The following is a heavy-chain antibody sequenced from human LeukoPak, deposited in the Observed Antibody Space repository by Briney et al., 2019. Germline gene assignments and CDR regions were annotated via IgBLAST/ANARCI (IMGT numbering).Heavy chain of an antibody. CDR1: GVSISSSSYY. CDR3: ARVKVAGTYYYYYYMDV. D-gene: IGHD6-19*01. Sequence: SETLSLTCNVSGVSISSSSYYWGWIRQPPGKGLEWIGSIYSSGSTYYNSSLKSRVTISIDTSKNQVSLKMSSVTAADTAVYYCARVKVAGTYYYYYYMDVWGKGTTVTISS. CDR2: IYSSGST. J-gene: IGHJ6*03. V-gene: IGHV4-39*01.